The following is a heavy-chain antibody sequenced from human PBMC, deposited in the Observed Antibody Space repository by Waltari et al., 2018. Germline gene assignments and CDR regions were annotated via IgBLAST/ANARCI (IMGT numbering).Heavy chain of an antibody. CDR3: ARDRGRGIYLDS. Sequence: WWSWVRQSPGKGLEWIGQVHLSGRTNYNPYLASRVTISIDTSNNQFSLKMPSPTAADTAMYYCARDRGRGIYLDSWGQGTLVTVSP. V-gene: IGHV4-4*02. J-gene: IGHJ4*02. D-gene: IGHD2-15*01. CDR2: VHLSGRT. CDR1: W.